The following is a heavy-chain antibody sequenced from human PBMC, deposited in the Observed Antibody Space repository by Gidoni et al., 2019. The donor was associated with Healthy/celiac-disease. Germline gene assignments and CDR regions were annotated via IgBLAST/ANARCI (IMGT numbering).Heavy chain of an antibody. V-gene: IGHV4-59*01. CDR3: ARDWNGYSSS. J-gene: IGHJ4*02. CDR1: GGSISSYY. Sequence: QVQLQESGPGLVKPSETRSLTCTDTGGSISSYYWSWIRQPPGKGLEWIGYIYSSGSTNYNPSLKSLVTISVYTSKIQFSLMLSSVTAADTAVYYCARDWNGYSSSWGPGTLVTVPS. D-gene: IGHD6-13*01. CDR2: IYSSGST.